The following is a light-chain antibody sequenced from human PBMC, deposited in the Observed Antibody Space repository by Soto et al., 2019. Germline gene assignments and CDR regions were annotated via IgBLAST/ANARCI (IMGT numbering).Light chain of an antibody. CDR1: QSVSSY. J-gene: IGKJ4*01. Sequence: EIVLTHSPATLSLSPGERATLSCRASQSVSSYLAWYQQKPGQAPRLLIYDASNRATGIPARFSGSGSGTDFTLTISSLESEDFAVYYCQHRSDWPLTFGGGTKVEIK. CDR3: QHRSDWPLT. CDR2: DAS. V-gene: IGKV3-11*01.